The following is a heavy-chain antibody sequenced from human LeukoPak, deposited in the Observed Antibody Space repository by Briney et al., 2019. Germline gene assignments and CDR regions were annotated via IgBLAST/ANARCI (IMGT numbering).Heavy chain of an antibody. CDR2: IGSNGGST. CDR1: GFTFSNYA. J-gene: IGHJ4*02. V-gene: IGHV3-64*01. CDR3: ARDIVAGSPDYFDY. Sequence: SGGSLRLSCAASGFTFSNYAMHWVRQAPGKGLEYVSAIGSNGGSTYYANSVKGRFTVSRDNSKNTLFLQMGSLRAEDMAVYYCARDIVAGSPDYFDYWGQGTLVTVSS. D-gene: IGHD6-19*01.